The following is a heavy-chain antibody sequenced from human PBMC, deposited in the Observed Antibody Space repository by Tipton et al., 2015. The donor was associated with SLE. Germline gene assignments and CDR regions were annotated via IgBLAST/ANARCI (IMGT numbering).Heavy chain of an antibody. V-gene: IGHV3-74*01. Sequence: SLRLSCVASGFNFGAYWMHWVRQAPGKGLVWISRTNQDGAIRSYEDSVKGRFIISRDNSKSTLYLQMNSLRAEDTAVYYCARRNSESGAFDMWGQGTLVTVSS. D-gene: IGHD3-10*01. CDR2: TNQDGAIR. CDR1: GFNFGAYW. J-gene: IGHJ3*02. CDR3: ARRNSESGAFDM.